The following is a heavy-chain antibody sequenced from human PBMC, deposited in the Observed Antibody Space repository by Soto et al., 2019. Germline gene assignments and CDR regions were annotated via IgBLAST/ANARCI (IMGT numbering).Heavy chain of an antibody. D-gene: IGHD3-22*01. CDR3: ARQDYYDSSGYYGEVDWFDP. CDR2: IYYSGST. Sequence: QLQLQESGPGLVKPSETLSLTCTVSGGSVSSSSYYWGWIRQPPGEGLEWIGSIYYSGSTYYNPSLKGRVTISVDTSKNQFSLKLSSVTAADTAVYYCARQDYYDSSGYYGEVDWFDPWGQGTLVTVSS. CDR1: GGSVSSSSYY. J-gene: IGHJ5*02. V-gene: IGHV4-39*01.